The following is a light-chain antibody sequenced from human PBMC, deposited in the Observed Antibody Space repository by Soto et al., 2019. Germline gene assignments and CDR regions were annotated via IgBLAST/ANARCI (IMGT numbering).Light chain of an antibody. Sequence: EIVMTQSPATLSVSPGERATLSYRASQSVSSNLAWYQQKPGQAPRLLIYGASTRATGIPARFSGSGSGTEFTLTISSLQSEDFAVYYCQQYNNWPPGIITFGPGTKVDIK. CDR2: GAS. CDR3: QQYNNWPPGIIT. J-gene: IGKJ3*01. V-gene: IGKV3-15*01. CDR1: QSVSSN.